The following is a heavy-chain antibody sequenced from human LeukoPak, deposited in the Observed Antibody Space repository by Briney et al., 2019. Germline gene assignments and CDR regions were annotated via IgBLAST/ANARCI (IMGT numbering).Heavy chain of an antibody. Sequence: SVKVSCKASGGTFSSYAISWVRQAPGQGLEWMGGIIPIFGTANYAQKFQGRVTITADESTSTAYMELSSLRSEDTAVYYCARFRVDTAMVNYYYYGMDVWGKGTTVTVSS. D-gene: IGHD5-18*01. CDR1: GGTFSSYA. V-gene: IGHV1-69*13. CDR2: IIPIFGTA. J-gene: IGHJ6*04. CDR3: ARFRVDTAMVNYYYYGMDV.